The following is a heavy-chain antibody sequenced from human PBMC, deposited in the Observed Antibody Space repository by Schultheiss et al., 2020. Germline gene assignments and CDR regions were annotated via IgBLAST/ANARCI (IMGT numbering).Heavy chain of an antibody. J-gene: IGHJ3*02. Sequence: GGSLRLSCAASGFTFSSYGMHWVRQAPGKGLEWVATISYDGTDKYYADSVKGRFTISRDNSKNTLYVQMNSLRAEDTAVYYCAKDWSAAAGTGDAFDIWGQGTMVTVSS. CDR1: GFTFSSYG. CDR3: AKDWSAAAGTGDAFDI. D-gene: IGHD6-13*01. CDR2: ISYDGTDK. V-gene: IGHV3-30*18.